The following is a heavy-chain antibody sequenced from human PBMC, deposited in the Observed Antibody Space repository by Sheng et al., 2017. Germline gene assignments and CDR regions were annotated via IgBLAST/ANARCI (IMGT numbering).Heavy chain of an antibody. D-gene: IGHD1-1*01. CDR2: IRSKAYGGTT. J-gene: IGHJ6*02. CDR3: TREVQVERHFYGHYPGMDV. CDR1: GFRFGDDI. V-gene: IGHV3-49*04. Sequence: EVQLVESGGGLVQPGRSLRLSCTTSGFRFGDDIMTWVRQAPGKGLEWVGFIRSKAYGGTTEYAASVKGRFTISRDDSKSIAYLQMNSLKTEDTAVYYCTREVQVERHFYGHYPGMDVWGQGTTVTVSS.